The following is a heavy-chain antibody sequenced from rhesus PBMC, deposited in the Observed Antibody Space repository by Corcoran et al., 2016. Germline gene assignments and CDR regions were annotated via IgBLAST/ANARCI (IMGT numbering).Heavy chain of an antibody. V-gene: IGHV4S2*01. CDR3: ARGYFYFDY. CDR1: GSSINHPS. D-gene: IGHD2-2*01. J-gene: IGHJ4*01. Sequence: QVHLQESGPGLVKPSETLPLPCAVSGSSINHPSCSWILQAPGKGLDWIGLIYGRGGNTDYNPSLNSRVTISIDTSMNQFSMRLRSVTAADTAVYYCARGYFYFDYWGQGVLVTVSS. CDR2: IYGRGGNT.